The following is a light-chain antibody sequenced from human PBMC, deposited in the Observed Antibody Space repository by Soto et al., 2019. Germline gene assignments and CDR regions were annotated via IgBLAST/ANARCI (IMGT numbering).Light chain of an antibody. Sequence: ETVMTQSPATLSVSPGERATLSCGASQSVSSNLAWYQQKPGQAPRLLIYDASTRATGIPARFSGSGSGTEFTLTISSLQSEDFAFYSCQQYNNWPRTFGQGTKVEIK. CDR1: QSVSSN. CDR3: QQYNNWPRT. V-gene: IGKV3-15*01. J-gene: IGKJ1*01. CDR2: DAS.